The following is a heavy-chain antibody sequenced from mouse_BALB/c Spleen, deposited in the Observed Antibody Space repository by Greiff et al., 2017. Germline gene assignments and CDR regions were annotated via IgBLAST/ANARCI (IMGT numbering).Heavy chain of an antibody. V-gene: IGHV3-8*02. CDR2: ISYSGST. CDR1: GYSFTSCY. CDR3: VYGNHFDY. Sequence: EVQLQESGPSLVKPSQSLSLSCSASGYSFTSCYWHWIRKFPGNKLEYMGYISYSGSTYDNPSLKSRNAITRDTTTNQYYLQLNSVTTEDTATDYCVYGNHFDYWGQGTTLTVSA. D-gene: IGHD2-10*02. J-gene: IGHJ2*01.